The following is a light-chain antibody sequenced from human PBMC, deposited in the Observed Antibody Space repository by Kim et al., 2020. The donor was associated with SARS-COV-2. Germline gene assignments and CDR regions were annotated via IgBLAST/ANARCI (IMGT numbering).Light chain of an antibody. J-gene: IGKJ1*01. Sequence: SPGEKATLSCQASQMVSGDYVARDLHRPGQAPRLLRYLASRRATGSPDRFNCSGSGTDFTLTISRLEPEDFAGYYCHQYGSTRQTFCQGTKVDIK. CDR1: QMVSGDY. CDR2: LAS. V-gene: IGKV3-20*01. CDR3: HQYGSTRQT.